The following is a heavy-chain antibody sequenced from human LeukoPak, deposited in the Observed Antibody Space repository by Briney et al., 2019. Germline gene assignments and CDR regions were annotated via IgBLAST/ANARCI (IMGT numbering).Heavy chain of an antibody. CDR2: IIPIFGTA. V-gene: IGHV1-69*06. CDR3: AREYYYGSGSYQLPYYYYYYMDV. J-gene: IGHJ6*03. D-gene: IGHD3-10*01. CDR1: GGTFSSYA. Sequence: GASAKVSCKASGGTFSSYAISWVRQAPGQGLEWMGGIIPIFGTANYAQKFQGRVTITADKSTSTAYMELSSLRSEDTAVYYCAREYYYGSGSYQLPYYYYYYMDVWGKGTTVTVSS.